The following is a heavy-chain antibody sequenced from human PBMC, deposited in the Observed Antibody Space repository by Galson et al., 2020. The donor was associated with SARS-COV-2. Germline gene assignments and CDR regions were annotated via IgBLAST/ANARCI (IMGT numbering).Heavy chain of an antibody. J-gene: IGHJ6*03. CDR1: GGTFSSYA. V-gene: IGHV1-69*13. CDR2: IIPIFGTA. Sequence: SVKVSCKASGGTFSSYAISWVRQAPGQGLEWMGGIIPIFGTANYAQKFQGRVTITADESTSTAYMELSSLRSEDTAVYYCAIVLGQYSSSYYYYYYMDVWGEGTTVTVSS. D-gene: IGHD6-6*01. CDR3: AIVLGQYSSSYYYYYYMDV.